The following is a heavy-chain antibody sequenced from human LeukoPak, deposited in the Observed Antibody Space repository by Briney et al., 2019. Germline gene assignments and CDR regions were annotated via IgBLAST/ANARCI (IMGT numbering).Heavy chain of an antibody. J-gene: IGHJ6*02. V-gene: IGHV4-4*02. CDR2: IYHSGST. D-gene: IGHD3-10*01. CDR3: ARDQNYYGSGSYYNFYYYYGMDV. CDR1: GGSISSSNW. Sequence: PSGTLSRTCAVSGGSISSSNWWSWVRQPPGQGLEWIGEIYHSGSTNYNPSLKSRVTISVDKSKNQFSLKLSSVTAADTAVYYCARDQNYYGSGSYYNFYYYYGMDVWGQGTTVTVSS.